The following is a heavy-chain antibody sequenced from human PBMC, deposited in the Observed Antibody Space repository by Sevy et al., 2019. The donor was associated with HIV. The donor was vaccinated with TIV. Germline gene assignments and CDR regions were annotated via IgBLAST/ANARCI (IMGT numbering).Heavy chain of an antibody. CDR3: ARDQKGEYSGYDGAGYYGMDV. Sequence: GGSLRLSCAASGFTFSIYSINWVRQAPGKGLEWVSSISSSSTYKYYADSVKGRFTISRDNAKNSLYLQMNSLRAEDTAVYYCARDQKGEYSGYDGAGYYGMDVWGQGITVTVSS. CDR1: GFTFSIYS. V-gene: IGHV3-21*01. J-gene: IGHJ6*02. CDR2: ISSSSTYK. D-gene: IGHD5-12*01.